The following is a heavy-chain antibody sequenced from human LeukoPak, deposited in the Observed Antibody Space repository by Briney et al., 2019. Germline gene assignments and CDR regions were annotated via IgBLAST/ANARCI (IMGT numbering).Heavy chain of an antibody. D-gene: IGHD6-13*01. CDR3: ARDLSIAAAGTLVNWFDP. CDR1: GFTFSSYE. V-gene: IGHV3-48*03. Sequence: PGGSLRLSCVASGFTFSSYEMNWVRQAPGKGLEWVSYISSSGGTKYYADSVKGRFTISRDNAKNSLYLQVNSLRAEDTAVYYCARDLSIAAAGTLVNWFDPWGQGTLVTVSS. J-gene: IGHJ5*02. CDR2: ISSSGGTK.